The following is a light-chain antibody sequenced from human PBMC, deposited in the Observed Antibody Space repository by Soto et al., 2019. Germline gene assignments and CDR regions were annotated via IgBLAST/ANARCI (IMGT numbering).Light chain of an antibody. CDR2: EVN. Sequence: QSVLTQPASVSGSPGQSITISCTGTSSDIGNYNYVSWYQQHPGKAPKLIIYEVNNRPSGVSNRFSGSKSDNTASLTISGLHTEDEADYYCSSYTSHVVFGGGTKVTVL. V-gene: IGLV2-14*01. CDR3: SSYTSHVV. J-gene: IGLJ2*01. CDR1: SSDIGNYNY.